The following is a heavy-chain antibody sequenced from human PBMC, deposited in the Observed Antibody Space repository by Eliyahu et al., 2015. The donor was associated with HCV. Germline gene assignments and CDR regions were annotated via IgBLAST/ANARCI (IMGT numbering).Heavy chain of an antibody. V-gene: IGHV3-21*01. Sequence: EVQLVESGGGLVKPGGSLRLSCAASGFTFSSYSMNWVRQAPGKGLEWVSSISSSSSYIYYADSVKGRFTISRDNAKNSLYLQMNSLRAEDTAVYYCARGGDEDYDSSGYYQTELDYWGQGTLVTVSS. CDR3: ARGGDEDYDSSGYYQTELDY. CDR2: ISSSSSYI. J-gene: IGHJ4*02. D-gene: IGHD3-22*01. CDR1: GFTFSSYS.